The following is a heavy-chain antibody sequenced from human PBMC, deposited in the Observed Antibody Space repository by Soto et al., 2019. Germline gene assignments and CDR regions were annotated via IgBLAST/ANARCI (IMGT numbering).Heavy chain of an antibody. Sequence: QVQLQESGPGLVKPSETLSLTCTVSGGSISSYYWSWIRQPPGKGLEWIGYIYYSGSTNYNPSLKSRVTISVDTSKTQFSLKLSSVTAADTAVYYCARVRSSSSASWFDPWGQGTLVSVSS. D-gene: IGHD6-13*01. CDR2: IYYSGST. CDR3: ARVRSSSSASWFDP. V-gene: IGHV4-59*01. CDR1: GGSISSYY. J-gene: IGHJ5*02.